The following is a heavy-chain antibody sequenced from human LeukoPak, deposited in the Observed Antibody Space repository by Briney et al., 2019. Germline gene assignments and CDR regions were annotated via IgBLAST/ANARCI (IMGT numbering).Heavy chain of an antibody. CDR3: ANKVYCSTTSCYHAGY. Sequence: SETLSLTCALYGGSFSGYYWSWIRQPPGRGLEWIGEINRSGSANYNPSLKSRVTISIDTSRNRFSLKLTSVTAADTAVYYCANKVYCSTTSCYHAGYWGQGTLVTVSS. CDR1: GGSFSGYY. D-gene: IGHD2-2*01. J-gene: IGHJ4*02. CDR2: INRSGSA. V-gene: IGHV4-34*01.